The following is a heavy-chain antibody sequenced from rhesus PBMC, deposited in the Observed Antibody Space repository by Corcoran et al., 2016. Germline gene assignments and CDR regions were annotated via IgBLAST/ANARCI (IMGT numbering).Heavy chain of an antibody. Sequence: QWQLQESGPLLVKPSETLSLTCAVSGYSISSGYYWGCVRQPPGKGLDYIGYISDNSVNTFYNPSLKSRVTISKDTSKNQFSLKLSSVTAADMAVYCCARGWAGPLDYWGQGVLVTVSS. CDR1: GYSISSGYY. J-gene: IGHJ4*01. D-gene: IGHD6-31*01. V-gene: IGHV4-99*02. CDR3: ARGWAGPLDY. CDR2: ISDNSVNT.